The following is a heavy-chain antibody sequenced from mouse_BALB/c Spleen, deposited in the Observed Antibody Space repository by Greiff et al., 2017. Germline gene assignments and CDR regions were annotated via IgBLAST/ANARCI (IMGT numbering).Heavy chain of an antibody. D-gene: IGHD1-1*01. CDR1: GFTFSSYG. CDR3: ARDPYGSSSWFAY. Sequence: EVHLVESGGGLVQPGGSLKLSCAASGFTFSSYGMSWVRQTPDKRLELVATINSNGGSTYYPDSVKGRFTISRDNAKNTLYLQMSSLKSEDTAMYYCARDPYGSSSWFAYWGQGTLVTVSA. CDR2: INSNGGST. J-gene: IGHJ3*01. V-gene: IGHV5-6-3*01.